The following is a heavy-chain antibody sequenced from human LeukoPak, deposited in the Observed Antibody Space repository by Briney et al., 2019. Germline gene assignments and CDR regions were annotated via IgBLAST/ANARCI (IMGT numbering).Heavy chain of an antibody. CDR1: GGSISSYY. Sequence: SETLSLTCTVSGGSISSYYWSWIRQPSGKGPEWIGYIYYSGSTNYNPSLKSRVTISVDTSKNQSSLKLSSVTAADTAVYYCARGVYIAAAQYAYWGQGTLVTVSS. D-gene: IGHD6-13*01. CDR3: ARGVYIAAAQYAY. CDR2: IYYSGST. V-gene: IGHV4-59*01. J-gene: IGHJ4*02.